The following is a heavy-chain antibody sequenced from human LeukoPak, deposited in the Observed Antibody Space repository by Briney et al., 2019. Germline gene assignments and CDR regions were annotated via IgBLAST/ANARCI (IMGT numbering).Heavy chain of an antibody. CDR3: ARDLPKILIAVAGRDYYYYMDV. CDR2: IIPIFGTA. V-gene: IGHV1-69*05. D-gene: IGHD6-19*01. J-gene: IGHJ6*03. Sequence: SVKVSCKASGGTFSSYAISWVRQAPGQGLEWMGGIIPIFGTANYAQKFQGRVTITTDESTSTAYMELSSLRSEDTAVYYCARDLPKILIAVAGRDYYYYMDVWGKGTTVTVSS. CDR1: GGTFSSYA.